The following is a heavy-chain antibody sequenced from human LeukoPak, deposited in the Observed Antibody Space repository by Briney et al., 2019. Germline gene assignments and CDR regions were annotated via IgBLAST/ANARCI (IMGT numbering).Heavy chain of an antibody. Sequence: GASVKVSCKASGYTFTSYGISWVRQAPGQGLEWMGWISAYNGNTNYAQKLQGRVTMTTDTSTSTAYMELRSLRSGDTAVYYCATDPPFIAVAPRAFGNWGQGTLVTVSS. V-gene: IGHV1-18*01. CDR2: ISAYNGNT. D-gene: IGHD6-19*01. CDR3: ATDPPFIAVAPRAFGN. CDR1: GYTFTSYG. J-gene: IGHJ4*02.